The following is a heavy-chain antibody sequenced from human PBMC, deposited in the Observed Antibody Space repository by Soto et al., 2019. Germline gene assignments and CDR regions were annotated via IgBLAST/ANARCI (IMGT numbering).Heavy chain of an antibody. J-gene: IGHJ4*02. V-gene: IGHV3-23*01. D-gene: IGHD4-4*01. CDR2: ISCCGGST. CDR3: ARDRAYSRFDY. CDR1: GFNFKKFA. Sequence: PGGSLRLSCEASGFNFKKFAMGWVRQAPGEGLEWVSGISCCGGSTFYADSVKGRFSLARDDSKNTLSLQMNSLRVEDTAVYFCARDRAYSRFDYWGQGSLVTVSS.